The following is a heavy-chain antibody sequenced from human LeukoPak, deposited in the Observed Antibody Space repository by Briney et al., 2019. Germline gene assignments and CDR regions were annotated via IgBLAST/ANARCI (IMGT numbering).Heavy chain of an antibody. CDR2: IRYDGSNK. CDR1: GFSFSSYG. J-gene: IGHJ4*02. CDR3: ASLDDSHYYDSSGYRERGIDY. Sequence: GGSLSLSCAASGFSFSSYGMHWVRQAPGKGLEWVAFIRYDGSNKYYADSVKGRFTISRDNSKNTLYLQMNSLRAEDTAVYYCASLDDSHYYDSSGYRERGIDYWGQGTLVTVSS. D-gene: IGHD3-22*01. V-gene: IGHV3-30*02.